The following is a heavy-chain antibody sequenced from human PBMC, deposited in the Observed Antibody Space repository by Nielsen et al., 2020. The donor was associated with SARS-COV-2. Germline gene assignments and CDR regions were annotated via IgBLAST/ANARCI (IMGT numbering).Heavy chain of an antibody. J-gene: IGHJ6*02. CDR3: ARDYWFGETPWGMDV. D-gene: IGHD3-10*01. Sequence: SLKISCAASGFTFDDYAMHWVRQAPGKGLEWVSGISWNSGSIGYADSVKGRFTISRDNAKNSLYLQMNSLRAEDTALYYCARDYWFGETPWGMDVWGQGTTVTVSS. CDR2: ISWNSGSI. V-gene: IGHV3-9*01. CDR1: GFTFDDYA.